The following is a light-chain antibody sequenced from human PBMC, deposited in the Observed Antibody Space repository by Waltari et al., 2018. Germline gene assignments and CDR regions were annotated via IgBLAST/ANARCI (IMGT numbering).Light chain of an antibody. CDR3: QNHERLPAT. V-gene: IGKV3D-20*02. J-gene: IGKJ1*01. Sequence: EKVLTQPPATLPLSPGERATPSCRASQNIGRYLVWYQQKPGQAPRLLIYEASRRATGIPDRFSGSGSGTDFSLSISRLEPEDFAVYYCQNHERLPATFGQGTKVEIK. CDR2: EAS. CDR1: QNIGRY.